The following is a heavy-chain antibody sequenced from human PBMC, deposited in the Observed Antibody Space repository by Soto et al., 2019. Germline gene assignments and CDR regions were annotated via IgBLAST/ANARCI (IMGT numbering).Heavy chain of an antibody. J-gene: IGHJ6*03. V-gene: IGHV6-1*01. D-gene: IGHD2-15*01. CDR3: AREWVVVAATPTDSYYYMDV. CDR2: TYYRSKWYN. Sequence: QTLSLTCAISGDSVSSNSAAWNWIRQSPSRGLEWLGRTYYRSKWYNDYAVSVKSRITINPDTSKNQFSLQLNSVTPEDTAVYYCAREWVVVAATPTDSYYYMDVWGKGTTVTVSS. CDR1: GDSVSSNSAA.